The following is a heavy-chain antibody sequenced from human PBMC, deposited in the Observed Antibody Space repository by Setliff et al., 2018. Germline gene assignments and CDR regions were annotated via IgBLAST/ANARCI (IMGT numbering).Heavy chain of an antibody. CDR1: GGSVTSYY. Sequence: SETLSLTCSVSGGSVTSYYWSWIRQAAGKGLEWVGRISSNGRTNYNPSLEGRVSVSVDTSKNQISLHLTSMTTADTALYYCTRGRQNYYYMDVWGKGTTVTVSS. J-gene: IGHJ6*03. CDR3: TRGRQNYYYMDV. CDR2: ISSNGRT. V-gene: IGHV4-4*07.